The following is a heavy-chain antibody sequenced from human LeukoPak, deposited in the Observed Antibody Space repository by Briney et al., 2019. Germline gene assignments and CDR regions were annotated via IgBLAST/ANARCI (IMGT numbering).Heavy chain of an antibody. J-gene: IGHJ4*02. CDR2: ISSSSSYI. CDR1: GFTFSSYS. CDR3: ARATPGANYYDSSGYFDY. D-gene: IGHD3-22*01. V-gene: IGHV3-21*01. Sequence: KPGRSLRLSCAASGFTFSSYSMNWVRQAPGRVLEWVSSISSSSSYIYYADSVKGRFTISRDNAKNSLYLQMNSLRAEDKAVYYCARATPGANYYDSSGYFDYWGQGTLVTVSS.